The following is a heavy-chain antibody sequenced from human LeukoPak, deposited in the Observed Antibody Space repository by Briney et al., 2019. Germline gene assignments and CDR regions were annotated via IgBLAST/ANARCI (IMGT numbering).Heavy chain of an antibody. CDR1: GFTFSSYE. Sequence: PGGSLRLSCAASGFTFSSYEMNWVRQAPGKGLEWIGEINHSGSTNYNPSLKSRVTISVDTSKNQFSLKLSSVTAADTAVYYCATEAVDTAMVTLGMDVWGQGTTVTVSS. CDR2: INHSGST. J-gene: IGHJ6*02. CDR3: ATEAVDTAMVTLGMDV. D-gene: IGHD5-18*01. V-gene: IGHV4-34*08.